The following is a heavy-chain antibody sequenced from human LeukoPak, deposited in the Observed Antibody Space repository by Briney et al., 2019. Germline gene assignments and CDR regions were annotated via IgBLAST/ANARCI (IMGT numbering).Heavy chain of an antibody. D-gene: IGHD6-6*01. Sequence: GASVKVSCKASGYTFTSYDVNWVRQATGQGLEWMGWISAYNGNTNYAQKLQGRVTMTTDTSTSTAYMELRSLRSDDTAVYYCARDLSIAARVSGGYWGQGTLVTVSS. CDR3: ARDLSIAARVSGGY. CDR2: ISAYNGNT. J-gene: IGHJ4*02. V-gene: IGHV1-18*01. CDR1: GYTFTSYD.